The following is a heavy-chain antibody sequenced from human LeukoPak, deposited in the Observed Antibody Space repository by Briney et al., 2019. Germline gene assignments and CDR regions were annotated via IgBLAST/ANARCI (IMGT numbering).Heavy chain of an antibody. CDR2: IYYSGST. CDR1: GGSISSYY. V-gene: IGHV4-59*01. D-gene: IGHD4-17*01. CDR3: ARVVYGDYVRGAFDI. J-gene: IGHJ3*02. Sequence: PSETLSLTCTVSGGSISSYYRSWIRQPPGKGLEWIGYIYYSGSTNYNPSLKSRVTISVDTSKNQFSLKLSSVTAADTAVYYCARVVYGDYVRGAFDIWGQGTMVTVSS.